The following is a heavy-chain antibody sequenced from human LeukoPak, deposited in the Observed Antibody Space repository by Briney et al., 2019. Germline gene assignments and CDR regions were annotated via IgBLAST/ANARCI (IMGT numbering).Heavy chain of an antibody. Sequence: ASVKVSCKASGYTFTSYAMHWVRQAPGQRLEWMGWINVGNGNTKYSQKFQGRVTITRDTSASTAYMELSSLRSEDTAVYYCASADIAAFYYYGMDVWGQGTTVTVSS. CDR2: INVGNGNT. J-gene: IGHJ6*02. V-gene: IGHV1-3*01. CDR3: ASADIAAFYYYGMDV. D-gene: IGHD6-6*01. CDR1: GYTFTSYA.